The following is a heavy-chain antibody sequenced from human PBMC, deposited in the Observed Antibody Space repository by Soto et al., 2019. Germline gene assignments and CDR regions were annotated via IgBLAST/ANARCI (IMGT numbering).Heavy chain of an antibody. D-gene: IGHD4-17*01. CDR1: GYTFTSYY. J-gene: IGHJ6*02. CDR2: INPSGGST. V-gene: IGHV1-46*01. CDR3: ASLPHGGYYYYGMDV. Sequence: ASVKVSCKASGYTFTSYYMHWVRQAPGQGLEWMGIINPSGGSTSYAQKFQGRVTMTRDTSTSTVYMELSSLRSEDTAVYYCASLPHGGYYYYGMDVWGQGTTVTVSS.